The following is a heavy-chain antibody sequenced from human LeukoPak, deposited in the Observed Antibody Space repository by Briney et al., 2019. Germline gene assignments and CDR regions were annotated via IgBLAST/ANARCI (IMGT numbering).Heavy chain of an antibody. CDR1: GFTFSSYA. V-gene: IGHV3-64*01. Sequence: GGSLRLSCAASGFTFSSYAMHWVRQAPGKGLEYVSAISSNGGSTYYANSVKGRFTISGDNSKNTLYLQMGSLRAEDMAVYYCARVGYCSSTNCFTNYFDYWGQGSLVTVSS. D-gene: IGHD2-2*01. CDR3: ARVGYCSSTNCFTNYFDY. CDR2: ISSNGGST. J-gene: IGHJ4*02.